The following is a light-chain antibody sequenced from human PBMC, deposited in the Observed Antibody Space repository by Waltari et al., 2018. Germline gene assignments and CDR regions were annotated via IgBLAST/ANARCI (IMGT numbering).Light chain of an antibody. Sequence: QSVLTQPPSASGTPGQSILISCSGSSSNIGDNTVTWYQQVPGTAPKLLIYGTRERPSGVSNRLSGSKSGTSASLAISALQPEDEAEYYCAAWDDSLNGPVFGTGTKVTVL. CDR1: SSNIGDNT. CDR2: GTR. J-gene: IGLJ1*01. CDR3: AAWDDSLNGPV. V-gene: IGLV1-44*01.